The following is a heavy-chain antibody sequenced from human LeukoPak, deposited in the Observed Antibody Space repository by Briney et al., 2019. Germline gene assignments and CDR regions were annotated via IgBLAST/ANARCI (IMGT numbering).Heavy chain of an antibody. D-gene: IGHD3-22*01. V-gene: IGHV4-59*11. CDR2: IYYSGST. CDR1: GGSISSHY. CDR3: ARAPSYYYDGSGYLNYFDY. Sequence: SETLSLTCTVSGGSISSHYWSWIRQPPGKGLEWLGYIYYSGSTNYNPSLKSRVTISVDTSKNQFSLKLSSVTAADTAVYYCARAPSYYYDGSGYLNYFDYWGQGTLVTVSS. J-gene: IGHJ4*02.